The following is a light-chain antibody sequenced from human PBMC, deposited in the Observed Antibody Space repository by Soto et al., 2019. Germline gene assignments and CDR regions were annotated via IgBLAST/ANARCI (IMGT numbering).Light chain of an antibody. J-gene: IGKJ3*01. V-gene: IGKV3-20*01. CDR3: XQYGSSPFT. Sequence: EIVLTQSPGTLSLSPGEGATLSCRASQSVSSNFLAWYQQKPGQAPRLLIYAASSRATGISDRFSGSGSETDFTFTIRRLEPEDFAVYYCXQYGSSPFTFGPGTKVDLK. CDR1: QSVSSNF. CDR2: AAS.